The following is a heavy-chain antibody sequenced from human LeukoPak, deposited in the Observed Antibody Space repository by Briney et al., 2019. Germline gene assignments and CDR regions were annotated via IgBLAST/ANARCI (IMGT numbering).Heavy chain of an antibody. CDR3: AREILGNIVVVPAARGYYYYMDF. CDR2: VNHSGST. V-gene: IGHV4-34*01. CDR1: GESFSGHY. D-gene: IGHD2-2*01. Sequence: PSETLSLTCAVSGESFSGHYWSWIRQTPGKGLERIGEVNHSGSTNYNPSLKSRVTISVDMSKNQFSLKLSFETAADTAVYFCAREILGNIVVVPAARGYYYYMDFWGKGTTVTISS. J-gene: IGHJ6*03.